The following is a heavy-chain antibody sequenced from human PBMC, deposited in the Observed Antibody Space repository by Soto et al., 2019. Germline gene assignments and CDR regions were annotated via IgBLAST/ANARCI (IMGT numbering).Heavy chain of an antibody. CDR3: ASFHLVNTGDY. D-gene: IGHD4-17*01. CDR1: GGSVSSADYY. Sequence: QVQLQESVPGLVKPSQTLSLTCTVSGGSVSSADYYWSWIRQPPGKGLEWIGYIYYSGDTYYNPSLKSRLTISLDTSKDQFSLKLSSVTAADTAVYYCASFHLVNTGDYLGQGTLVTVSS. CDR2: IYYSGDT. V-gene: IGHV4-30-4*01. J-gene: IGHJ4*02.